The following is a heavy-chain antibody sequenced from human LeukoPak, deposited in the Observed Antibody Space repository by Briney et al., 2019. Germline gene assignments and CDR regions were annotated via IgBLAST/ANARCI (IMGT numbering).Heavy chain of an antibody. J-gene: IGHJ3*02. V-gene: IGHV1-69*04. D-gene: IGHD3-22*01. CDR1: GGTFSSYA. Sequence: ASVKVSCKASGGTFSSYAISWVRQAPGQGLEWMGRIIPILGIANYAQKFQGRVTITADKSTSTAYMELSSLRSEDTAVYYCARGSGTMIVVVRSDAFDIWGQGTMVTVSS. CDR3: ARGSGTMIVVVRSDAFDI. CDR2: IIPILGIA.